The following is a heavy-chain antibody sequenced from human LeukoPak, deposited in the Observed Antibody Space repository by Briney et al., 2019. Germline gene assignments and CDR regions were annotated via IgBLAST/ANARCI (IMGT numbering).Heavy chain of an antibody. J-gene: IGHJ4*02. CDR2: MNPNSGNT. D-gene: IGHD6-19*01. CDR1: GYTFTSYD. Sequence: ASVNVSCKASGYTFTSYDINWVRQATGQGLEWMGWMNPNSGNTGYAQKFQGRVTLTRNTSISTAYMDLSSLRSEDTAVYYCARKAVSGSGWYPFDLWGQGSLDTVSS. V-gene: IGHV1-8*01. CDR3: ARKAVSGSGWYPFDL.